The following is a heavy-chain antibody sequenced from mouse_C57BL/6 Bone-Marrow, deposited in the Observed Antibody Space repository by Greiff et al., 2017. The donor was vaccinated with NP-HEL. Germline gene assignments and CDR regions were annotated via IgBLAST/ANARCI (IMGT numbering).Heavy chain of an antibody. CDR2: IDPEDGET. V-gene: IGHV14-2*01. J-gene: IGHJ2*01. CDR1: GFNITDYY. CDR3: ARYRDYYGSSYDYFDY. Sequence: VQLQQSGAELVKPGASVKLSCTASGFNITDYYMHWVKQRTEQGLEWIGRIDPEDGETKYAPKFQGKATITADTSSNTAYLQLSSLTSEDTAVYYCARYRDYYGSSYDYFDYWGQGTTLTVSS. D-gene: IGHD1-1*01.